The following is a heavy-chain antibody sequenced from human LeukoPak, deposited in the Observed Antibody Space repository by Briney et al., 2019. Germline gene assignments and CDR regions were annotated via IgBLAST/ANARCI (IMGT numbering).Heavy chain of an antibody. V-gene: IGHV3-7*03. CDR2: IKLDGSEK. Sequence: PGGSLRLSCAVSGFTFSSYWMTWVRQAPGKGLEWVANIKLDGSEKNYVDSVKGRFTISRDNTKNSLYLQMNSLRAEDTAVFYCARDQYDTWSRRGNFDSWGQGSLVTVSS. CDR3: ARDQYDTWSRRGNFDS. J-gene: IGHJ4*02. CDR1: GFTFSSYW. D-gene: IGHD3/OR15-3a*01.